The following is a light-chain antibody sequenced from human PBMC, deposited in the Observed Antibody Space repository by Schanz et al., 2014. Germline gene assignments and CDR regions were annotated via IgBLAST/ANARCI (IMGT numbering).Light chain of an antibody. Sequence: QSVLTQPPSVSGAPGQRVTISCTGSSSNIGAGYDVNWYQQLPGTAPKLLIYSNNQRPSGVPDRFSGSKSGTSASLAISGLQAEDEADYYCQSYDSSLSGSVFGGGTKLTVL. CDR3: QSYDSSLSGSV. CDR2: SNN. V-gene: IGLV1-40*01. CDR1: SSNIGAGYD. J-gene: IGLJ2*01.